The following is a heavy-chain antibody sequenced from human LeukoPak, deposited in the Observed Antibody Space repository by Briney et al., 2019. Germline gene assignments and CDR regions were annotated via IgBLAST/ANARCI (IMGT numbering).Heavy chain of an antibody. Sequence: SETLSLTCAVYGGSFSGYYWSWIRQPPGKGLEWIGEINHSGSTNYNPSLKSRVTISVDTSKNQFSLKLSSVTAADTAVYYCASTQRLGYCSGGSCTPNDWGQGTLVTVSS. D-gene: IGHD2-15*01. CDR1: GGSFSGYY. CDR2: INHSGST. V-gene: IGHV4-34*01. J-gene: IGHJ4*02. CDR3: ASTQRLGYCSGGSCTPND.